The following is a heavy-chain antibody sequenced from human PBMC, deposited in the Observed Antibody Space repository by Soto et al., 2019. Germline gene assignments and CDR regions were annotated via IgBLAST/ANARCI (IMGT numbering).Heavy chain of an antibody. J-gene: IGHJ5*02. CDR3: ARVVRGVVNWFDP. V-gene: IGHV1-18*01. CDR1: GGTFSSYA. D-gene: IGHD3-10*01. CDR2: IATYNSNR. Sequence: ASVNVSCKASGGTFSSYAISWVRQAPGQGLEWMGWIATYNSNRNLAQKFQGRLTLTTDTSTSTAYMELKSLGYDDTAVYYCARVVRGVVNWFDPWGQGTLVTVSS.